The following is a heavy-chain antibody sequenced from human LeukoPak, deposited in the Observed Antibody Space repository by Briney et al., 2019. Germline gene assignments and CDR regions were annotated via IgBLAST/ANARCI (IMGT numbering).Heavy chain of an antibody. D-gene: IGHD3-10*01. V-gene: IGHV4-39*01. CDR2: IYYSGNT. CDR1: GVSISSSNSY. J-gene: IGHJ5*02. Sequence: SETLSLTCTVSGVSISSSNSYWGWIRQPPGKGLEWIGSIYYSGNTYYNASLKSRVTISVDTSKNQFSLKLSSVTAADTAVYYCARMMVRGVIKKFDPWGQGTLVTVSS. CDR3: ARMMVRGVIKKFDP.